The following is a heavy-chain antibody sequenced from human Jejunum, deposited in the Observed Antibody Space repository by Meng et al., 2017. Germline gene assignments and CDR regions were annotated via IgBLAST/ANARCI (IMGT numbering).Heavy chain of an antibody. CDR3: ARGWKYAWFN. D-gene: IGHD1-7*01. J-gene: IGHJ4*02. Sequence: QVPLQESGPGLVRHSGGLSLTCAVSGGFRSTYWWSWLRQPPGKGLEXIGEMHQSGSSNYNPSLKSRLTMSVDESKNHFSLKLNSVTAADTAVYYCARGWKYAWFNWGQGTLVTVSS. CDR2: MHQSGSS. V-gene: IGHV4-4*02. CDR1: GGFRSTYW.